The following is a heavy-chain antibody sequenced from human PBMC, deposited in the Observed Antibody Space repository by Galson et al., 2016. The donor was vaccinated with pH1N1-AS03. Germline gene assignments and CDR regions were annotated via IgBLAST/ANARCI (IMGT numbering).Heavy chain of an antibody. Sequence: PALVKPTQTLTLTCTFSGFSLSTSGMCVSWIRQPPGKALEWLALIDWDDNKYFITSLKTRLTISKDTSKNQVVLTMTNMGPVDTATYYCARMAYGDYVGDFDYWGQGTLVTVSS. D-gene: IGHD4-17*01. CDR2: IDWDDNK. J-gene: IGHJ4*02. CDR3: ARMAYGDYVGDFDY. V-gene: IGHV2-70*01. CDR1: GFSLSTSGMC.